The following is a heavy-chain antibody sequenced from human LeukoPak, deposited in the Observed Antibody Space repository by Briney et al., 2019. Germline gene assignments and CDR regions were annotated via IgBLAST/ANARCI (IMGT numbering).Heavy chain of an antibody. CDR1: GYTFTGYY. J-gene: IGHJ3*02. Sequence: ASVKVSCKASGYTFTGYYMHWVRQAPGQGLEWMGWINPNSGGTNYAQKFQGRVTMTRDTSISTAYMELSSLRSEDTAVYYCARDKWEPRYAFDIWGQGTMVTVSS. D-gene: IGHD1-26*01. CDR2: INPNSGGT. CDR3: ARDKWEPRYAFDI. V-gene: IGHV1-2*02.